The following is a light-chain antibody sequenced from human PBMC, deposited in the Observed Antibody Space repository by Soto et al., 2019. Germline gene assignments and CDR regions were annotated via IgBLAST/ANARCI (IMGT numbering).Light chain of an antibody. V-gene: IGKV3D-20*02. J-gene: IGKJ1*01. Sequence: IVFAQSSSTQSLSPGDRPSLSHSSSRTITSSFLAWYQQKPGRAPRLLISAASSRATGIPDRFSGSGSETDFTLTISSLQPDDFATYYCQQSNSNPEAFGQGTKVDIK. CDR2: AAS. CDR1: RTITSSF. CDR3: QQSNSNPEA.